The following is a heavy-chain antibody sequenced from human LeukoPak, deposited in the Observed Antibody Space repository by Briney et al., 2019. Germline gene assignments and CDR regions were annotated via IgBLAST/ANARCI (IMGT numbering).Heavy chain of an antibody. Sequence: GGSLRLSCAASGFTFSSYGMSWVRRAPGKGLEWVSSISRSGGSTHYADSVKGRFTISRDNSKNMLSLQMNSLRAEDTAVYYCAKGMGYASGSSYSYYYYMDVWGKGTTVTISS. CDR3: AKGMGYASGSSYSYYYYMDV. CDR1: GFTFSSYG. J-gene: IGHJ6*03. CDR2: ISRSGGST. V-gene: IGHV3-23*01. D-gene: IGHD3-10*01.